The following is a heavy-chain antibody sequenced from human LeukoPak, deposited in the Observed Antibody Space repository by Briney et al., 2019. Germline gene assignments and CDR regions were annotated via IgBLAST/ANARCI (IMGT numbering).Heavy chain of an antibody. CDR3: ARAIPVFDY. V-gene: IGHV3-48*03. CDR1: GFTFSSYE. CDR2: ISSSGSTI. D-gene: IGHD2-21*01. Sequence: GGSLRLSCAASGFTFSSYEMNWVRQAPGKGLEWVSYISSSGSTIYYADSVKGRFTISRDNAENSLYLQMSSLRAEDTAVYYCARAIPVFDYWGQGTLVTVSS. J-gene: IGHJ4*02.